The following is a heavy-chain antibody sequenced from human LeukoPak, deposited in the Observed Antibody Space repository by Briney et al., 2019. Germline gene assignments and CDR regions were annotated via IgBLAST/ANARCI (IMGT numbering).Heavy chain of an antibody. CDR3: ARGWLQPYWYFDL. CDR2: ISPYNGNT. J-gene: IGHJ2*01. Sequence: ASVKVSCKASGYTFSNYGISWVRQAPGQGLEWTGWISPYNGNTDYAQKLQGRVTMTTDTSTTTGYMELRSLRSDDTAVYYCARGWLQPYWYFDLWGRGTVVTVSS. CDR1: GYTFSNYG. D-gene: IGHD5-24*01. V-gene: IGHV1-18*01.